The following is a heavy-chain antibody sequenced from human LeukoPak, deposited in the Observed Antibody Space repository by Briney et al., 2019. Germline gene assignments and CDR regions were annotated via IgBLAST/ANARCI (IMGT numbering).Heavy chain of an antibody. V-gene: IGHV1-2*02. CDR3: ARAAAGNNWFDP. Sequence: GASVKVFCKASGYTFTGYYMHWVRQAPGQGLEWMGWINPNSGGTNYAQKFQGRVTMTRDTSISTAYMELSRLRSDDTAVYYCARAAAGNNWFDPWGQGTLVTVSS. CDR1: GYTFTGYY. J-gene: IGHJ5*02. D-gene: IGHD6-13*01. CDR2: INPNSGGT.